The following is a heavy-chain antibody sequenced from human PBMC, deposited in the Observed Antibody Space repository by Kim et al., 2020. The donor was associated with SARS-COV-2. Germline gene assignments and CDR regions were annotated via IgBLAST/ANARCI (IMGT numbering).Heavy chain of an antibody. Sequence: SETLSLTCTVSGGSISSYYWSWIRQPPGKGLEWIGYIYYSGSTNYNPSLKSRVTISVDTSKNQFSLKLSSVTAADTAVYYCVTNYGSGSYYNPSAFDIWGQGTMVTVSS. CDR2: IYYSGST. J-gene: IGHJ3*02. D-gene: IGHD3-10*01. V-gene: IGHV4-59*08. CDR1: GGSISSYY. CDR3: VTNYGSGSYYNPSAFDI.